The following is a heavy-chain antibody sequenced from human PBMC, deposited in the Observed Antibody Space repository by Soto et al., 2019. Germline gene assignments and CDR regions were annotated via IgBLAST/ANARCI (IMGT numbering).Heavy chain of an antibody. Sequence: QVKLQESGPGLVKPAETLSLTCTVSGGSVSRGRYYWSWVRPPPGKGLEYIGNIYYSGTANYNPPLKSRVTISLDPSKNQFPLKLRSVAAADTVVYYCARDLWAYTPDCWGQGTLVNDSS. J-gene: IGHJ4*02. D-gene: IGHD3-10*01. V-gene: IGHV4-61*01. CDR3: ARDLWAYTPDC. CDR2: IYYSGTA. CDR1: GGSVSRGRYY.